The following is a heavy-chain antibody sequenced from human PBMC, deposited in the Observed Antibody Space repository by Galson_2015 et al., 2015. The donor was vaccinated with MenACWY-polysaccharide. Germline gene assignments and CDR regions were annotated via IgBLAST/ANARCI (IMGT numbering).Heavy chain of an antibody. V-gene: IGHV3-30*04. CDR3: ARRASPLALSKYYYYGMDV. Sequence: SLRLSCAASKFAFINYAMHWVRQAPGKGLEWVALISHDGRDKYYAESVKGRFTISRDQSTNTLFLQMSSLRHEDTAVYYCARRASPLALSKYYYYGMDVWGQGTTVTVSS. CDR2: ISHDGRDK. J-gene: IGHJ6*02. CDR1: KFAFINYA.